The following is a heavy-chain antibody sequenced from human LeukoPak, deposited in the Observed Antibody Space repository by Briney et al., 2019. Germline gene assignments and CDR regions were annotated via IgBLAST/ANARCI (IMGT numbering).Heavy chain of an antibody. CDR1: GYTFTSHG. Sequence: GASVKVSCKASGYTFTSHGISWVRQAPGQGLEWMGWISAYNGDTKYAQKTQGRVTMTTDASTSTAYMELRSLRSDDTAVYYCARDPSSSSGWYAYLDYWGQGTLVTVSS. V-gene: IGHV1-18*01. CDR2: ISAYNGDT. CDR3: ARDPSSSSGWYAYLDY. J-gene: IGHJ4*02. D-gene: IGHD6-19*01.